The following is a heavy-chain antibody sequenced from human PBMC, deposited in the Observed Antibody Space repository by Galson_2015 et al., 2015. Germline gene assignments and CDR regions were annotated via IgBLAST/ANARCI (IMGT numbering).Heavy chain of an antibody. Sequence: SVKVSCKASGGTFSSYAISWVRQAPGQGLEWMGGIIPILGLANYAKRFQGRVTITADKSTSTAYMELSSLRSEDTAVYYCARDQPNKYCSSTSCYTPGYFQHWGQGTLVTVSS. V-gene: IGHV1-69*10. D-gene: IGHD2-2*02. CDR2: IIPILGLA. CDR3: ARDQPNKYCSSTSCYTPGYFQH. J-gene: IGHJ1*01. CDR1: GGTFSSYA.